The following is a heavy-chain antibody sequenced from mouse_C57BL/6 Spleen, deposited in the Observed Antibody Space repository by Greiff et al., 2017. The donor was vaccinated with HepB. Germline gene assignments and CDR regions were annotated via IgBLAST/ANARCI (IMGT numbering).Heavy chain of an antibody. CDR3: ARAIYYYGSSYGDFDY. CDR2: IYPGDGDT. J-gene: IGHJ2*01. D-gene: IGHD1-1*01. CDR1: GYAFSSSW. V-gene: IGHV1-82*01. Sequence: QVQLQQSGPELVKPGASVKISCKASGYAFSSSWMNWVKQRPGKGLEWIGRIYPGDGDTNYNGKFKGKATLTADKSSSTAYMQLSSLTSEDSAVYFCARAIYYYGSSYGDFDYWGQGTTLTVSS.